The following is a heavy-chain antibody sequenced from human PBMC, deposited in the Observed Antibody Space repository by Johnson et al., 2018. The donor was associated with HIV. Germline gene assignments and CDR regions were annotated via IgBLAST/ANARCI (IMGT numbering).Heavy chain of an antibody. J-gene: IGHJ3*02. Sequence: VQLVESGGGLVQPRGSLRLSCAASGCTFSNYWMTWVRQAPGKGLEWVANINQDGGEKIYVDSVKGRFTISRDNAENSLYLQMNSLRAEDTAVYYCARKGDAFDIWGQGTKVTVSS. V-gene: IGHV3-7*03. CDR2: INQDGGEK. CDR1: GCTFSNYW. CDR3: ARKGDAFDI.